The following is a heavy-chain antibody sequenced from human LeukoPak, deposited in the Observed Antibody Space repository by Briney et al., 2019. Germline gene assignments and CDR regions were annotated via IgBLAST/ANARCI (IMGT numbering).Heavy chain of an antibody. D-gene: IGHD3/OR15-3a*01. J-gene: IGHJ6*03. Sequence: SVKVSCKASAGSFSGQAVTWVRQAPGRGPECLGRIIPIFGSTEYAQKFQGRVTITTDKSATTAYMELTGLTSDDTAVYYCARGMRSHYYVFTGLYYYYLDLWGKGTMVTVSS. V-gene: IGHV1-69*05. CDR3: ARGMRSHYYVFTGLYYYYLDL. CDR2: IIPIFGST. CDR1: AGSFSGQA.